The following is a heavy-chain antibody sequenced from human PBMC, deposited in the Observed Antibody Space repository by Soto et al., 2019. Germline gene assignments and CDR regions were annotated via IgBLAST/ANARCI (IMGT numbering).Heavy chain of an antibody. CDR1: GFTFSNAW. CDR2: IKSKTDGGTT. J-gene: IGHJ4*02. Sequence: EVQLVESGGGLVKPGGSLRLSCAASGFTFSNAWMSWVRQAPGKGLEWVGRIKSKTDGGTTDYAAPAKGRFTISRDDSKNTLYLQMNSLKTEDTAVYYCTTGWELLGRDYWGQGTLVTVSS. V-gene: IGHV3-15*01. CDR3: TTGWELLGRDY. D-gene: IGHD1-26*01.